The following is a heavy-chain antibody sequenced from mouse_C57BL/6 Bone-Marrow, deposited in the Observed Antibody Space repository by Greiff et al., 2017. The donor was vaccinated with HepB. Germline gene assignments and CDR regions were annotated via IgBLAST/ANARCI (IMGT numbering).Heavy chain of an antibody. CDR3: AIGRSVVATFDFDY. V-gene: IGHV1-64*01. Sequence: QVQLQQPGAELVKPGASVKLSCKASGYTFTSYWMHWVKQRPGQGLEWIGMIHPNSGSTNYNEKFKSKATLTVDKSSSTAYMQLSSLTSEDSAVYYCAIGRSVVATFDFDYWGQGTTLTVSS. J-gene: IGHJ2*01. D-gene: IGHD1-1*01. CDR2: IHPNSGST. CDR1: GYTFTSYW.